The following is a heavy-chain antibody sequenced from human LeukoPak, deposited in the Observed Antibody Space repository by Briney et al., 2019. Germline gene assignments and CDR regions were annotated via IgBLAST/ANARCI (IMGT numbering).Heavy chain of an antibody. CDR2: INHSGST. J-gene: IGHJ4*02. V-gene: IGHV4-34*01. D-gene: IGHD1-14*01. Sequence: SETLSLTCAVYGGSFSGYYWSWIRQPPGKGLEWIGEINHSGSTNYNPSLKSRVTISVDTSKNQFSLKLSSVTAADTAVYYCARSRSPTEFDYWGQGTLVTVSS. CDR1: GGSFSGYY. CDR3: ARSRSPTEFDY.